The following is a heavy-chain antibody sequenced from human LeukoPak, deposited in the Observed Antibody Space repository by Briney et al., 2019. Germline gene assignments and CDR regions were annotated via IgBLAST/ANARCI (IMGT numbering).Heavy chain of an antibody. CDR2: IKHDGSED. J-gene: IGHJ4*02. V-gene: IGHV3-7*01. CDR3: ARSANYGGHAFFDY. CDR1: GFTFSSYW. D-gene: IGHD4/OR15-4a*01. Sequence: GGSLRLPCAASGFTFSSYWMTWVRQTPGKGLEWAANIKHDGSEDYFVDSVKGRFTISRDNAENSLHLQMSSLRAEDTAVYYCARSANYGGHAFFDYWGQGILVIVSS.